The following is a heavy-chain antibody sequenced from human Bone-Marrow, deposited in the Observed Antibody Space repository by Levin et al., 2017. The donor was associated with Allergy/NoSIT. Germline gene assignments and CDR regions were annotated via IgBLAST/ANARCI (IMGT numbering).Heavy chain of an antibody. CDR2: ISYRGTT. V-gene: IGHV4-31*03. CDR3: ARLDGYYFDY. J-gene: IGHJ4*02. Sequence: PSETLSLTCTVSGGSISSAGYHWTWLRQSPGQGLEWIGYISYRGTTYYNPSLKSRLTMSLDTSKQRFPLNLNPVTAADTAIYYCARLDGYYFDYWGQGTLVTVSS. D-gene: IGHD3-9*01. CDR1: GGSISSAGYH.